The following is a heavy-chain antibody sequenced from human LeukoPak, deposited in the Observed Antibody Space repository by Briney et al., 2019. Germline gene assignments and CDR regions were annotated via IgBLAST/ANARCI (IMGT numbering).Heavy chain of an antibody. CDR3: ARGRREKLDF. J-gene: IGHJ4*02. Sequence: SETLSHTCSVSVSSFTGYYWTWIRQTPGKGVEWIGENNNSGGITYNPPLNSRVTISVVASKNQFSLKLNSVTAADTAVYDCARGRREKLDFWGQGTLVTVSS. CDR2: NNNSGGI. CDR1: VSSFTGYY. V-gene: IGHV4-34*01.